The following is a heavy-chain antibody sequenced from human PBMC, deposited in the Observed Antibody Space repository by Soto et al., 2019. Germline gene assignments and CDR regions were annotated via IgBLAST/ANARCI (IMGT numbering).Heavy chain of an antibody. V-gene: IGHV1-46*01. D-gene: IGHD2-2*01. J-gene: IGHJ5*02. CDR2: INPSGGST. CDR3: ARAGGSIVPYYWFDP. Sequence: ASVKVSCKASGYTFTSYYMHWVRQAPGQGLEWMGVINPSGGSTSYAQKFQGRVTMTRDTSTSTVYMELSSLRSEDTAVYYCARAGGSIVPYYWFDPWGQGTLVTVSS. CDR1: GYTFTSYY.